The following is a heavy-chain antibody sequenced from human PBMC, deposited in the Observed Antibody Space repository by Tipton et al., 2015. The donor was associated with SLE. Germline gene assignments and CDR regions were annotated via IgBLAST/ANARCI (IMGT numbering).Heavy chain of an antibody. J-gene: IGHJ4*02. V-gene: IGHV4-4*07. Sequence: TLSLTCTVSGGSISSYYWSWIRQPAGKGLAWLVRIYTSGSTNSKPSLKSRVTMSVDTSKNQFSLQLSSVTAADTAVYYCARGHSSSAKYFDYWGQGTLVTVSS. D-gene: IGHD6-6*01. CDR2: IYTSGST. CDR1: GGSISSYY. CDR3: ARGHSSSAKYFDY.